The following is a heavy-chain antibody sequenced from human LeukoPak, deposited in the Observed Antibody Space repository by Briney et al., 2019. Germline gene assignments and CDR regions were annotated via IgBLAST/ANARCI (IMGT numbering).Heavy chain of an antibody. CDR1: EFTFRSFN. V-gene: IGHV3-21*01. Sequence: GGSLRLSCAASEFTFRSFNMVWVRQAPGKGLEWVSSISTDSKFKYYSDSVTGRFTISRDNAENSLSLQMSSLRVDDTATYYCVRGPRSHRSDLTKWYFDLWGRGTLVSVSS. CDR2: ISTDSKFK. J-gene: IGHJ2*01. CDR3: VRGPRSHRSDLTKWYFDL.